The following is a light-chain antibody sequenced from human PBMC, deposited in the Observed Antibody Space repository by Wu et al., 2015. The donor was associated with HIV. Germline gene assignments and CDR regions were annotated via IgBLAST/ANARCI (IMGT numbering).Light chain of an antibody. J-gene: IGKJ2*01. V-gene: IGKV3-11*01. Sequence: EIVMTQSPATLSVSPGERVTLSCRASQSVRDDLAWYQQKPGQAPRLLIYGISTRAAGIPARFSDSGSGTDFTLTISSLEPEDFAVYYCQQRSNWPPRYTFGQGTKLEIK. CDR3: QQRSNWPPRYT. CDR1: QSVRDD. CDR2: GIS.